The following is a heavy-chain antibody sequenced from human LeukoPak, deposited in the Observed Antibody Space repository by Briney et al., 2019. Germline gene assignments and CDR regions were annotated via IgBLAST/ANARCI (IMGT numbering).Heavy chain of an antibody. CDR1: GFTFSSYA. D-gene: IGHD1-26*01. CDR3: AKEVEGGRRESYFDY. Sequence: GGSLRLSCAASGFTFSSYAMHWVRQAPGKGLEWVSVISGSGDSTDYADSVKGRFTISRDNSKNTLYLQMNSLRAGDTAVYYCAKEVEGGRRESYFDYWGQGTLVTVSS. J-gene: IGHJ4*02. CDR2: ISGSGDST. V-gene: IGHV3-23*01.